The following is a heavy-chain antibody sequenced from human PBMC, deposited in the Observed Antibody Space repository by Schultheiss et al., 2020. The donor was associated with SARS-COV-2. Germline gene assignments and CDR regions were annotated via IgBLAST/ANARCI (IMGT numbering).Heavy chain of an antibody. V-gene: IGHV3-13*01. J-gene: IGHJ4*02. CDR1: GFTFSSYD. Sequence: GGSLRLSCAASGFTFSSYDMHWVRQATGKGLEWVSAISGSGGSTYYPGSVKGRFTISRENAKNSLYLQMNSLRAGDTAVYYCARWLDYWGQGTLVTVSS. CDR2: ISGSGGST. D-gene: IGHD5-12*01. CDR3: ARWLDY.